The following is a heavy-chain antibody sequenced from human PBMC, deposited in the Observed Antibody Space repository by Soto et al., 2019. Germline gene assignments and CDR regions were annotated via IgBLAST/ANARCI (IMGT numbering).Heavy chain of an antibody. D-gene: IGHD2-2*01. Sequence: GTKSSCSYYRGRKNQHPGKGLEWIGSIYYSGSTYYNPSLKSRVTISVDTSKNQFSLKLSSVTAADTAVYYCARHGLGYCSSTSCYPFDYWGQGTLVTVSS. CDR1: GTKSSCSYY. CDR3: ARHGLGYCSSTSCYPFDY. CDR2: IYYSGST. J-gene: IGHJ4*02. V-gene: IGHV4-39*01.